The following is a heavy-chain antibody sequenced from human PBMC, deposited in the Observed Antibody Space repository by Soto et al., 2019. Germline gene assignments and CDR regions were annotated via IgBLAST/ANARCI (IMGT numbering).Heavy chain of an antibody. CDR2: IKSKTDGGTT. J-gene: IGHJ6*02. CDR1: GFTFSNAW. CDR3: TTRELLAYYGMDV. V-gene: IGHV3-15*07. D-gene: IGHD1-26*01. Sequence: GGSLRLSCAASGFTFSNAWMNWVRQAPGKGLEWVGRIKSKTDGGTTDYAAPVKGRFTISRDDSKNTLYLQMNSLKTEDTAVYYCTTRELLAYYGMDVWGQGTTVTVSS.